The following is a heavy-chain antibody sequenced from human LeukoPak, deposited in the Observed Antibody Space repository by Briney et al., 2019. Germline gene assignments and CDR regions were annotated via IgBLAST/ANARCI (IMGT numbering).Heavy chain of an antibody. CDR2: ISSGSSAI. Sequence: GGSLRLSCEASGFTFTTYSMTWVREAPGKGLEWVSIISSGSSAIFSVDSLKGRFTISRDDAKNLLYLDMNSLRGEDTAVYYCARGHTAVTRHFDFWGQGTLVTVSS. CDR1: GFTFTTYS. J-gene: IGHJ4*02. D-gene: IGHD4-17*01. V-gene: IGHV3-21*01. CDR3: ARGHTAVTRHFDF.